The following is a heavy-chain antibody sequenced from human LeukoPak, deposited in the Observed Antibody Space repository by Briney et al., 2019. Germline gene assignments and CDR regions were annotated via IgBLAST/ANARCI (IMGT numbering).Heavy chain of an antibody. CDR2: ISYYGSNK. J-gene: IGHJ4*02. CDR1: GFTFSCYG. V-gene: IGHV3-30*18. CDR3: AKSLRDYFDY. Sequence: GGSLRLSCAAYGFTFSCYGMHWVRQAPGKGLEWVAVISYYGSNKDYADSVKGRFTISRDNSKNTLYLQMNSLRAEDTAVYYCAKSLRDYFDYWCQGTLVTVSS.